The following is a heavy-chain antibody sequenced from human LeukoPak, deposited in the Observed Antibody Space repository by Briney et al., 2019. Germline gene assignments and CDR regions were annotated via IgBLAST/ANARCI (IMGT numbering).Heavy chain of an antibody. J-gene: IGHJ4*02. CDR1: GFTFNNFP. CDR3: TKRDSSGXXXFXX. CDR2: IDGSGDSR. D-gene: IGHD3-22*01. Sequence: GGSLRLSCAASGFTFNNFPMGWVRQAPGKGLEWVSFIDGSGDSRYYVDPVKGRFTTSRDNSKSVLFLQMTRLRVDDTAVYYCTKRDSSGXXXFXXXGXXXLVT. V-gene: IGHV3-23*01.